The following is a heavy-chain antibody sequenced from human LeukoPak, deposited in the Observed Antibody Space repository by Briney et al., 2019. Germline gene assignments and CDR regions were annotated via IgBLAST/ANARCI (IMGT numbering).Heavy chain of an antibody. CDR1: GYTFTGYY. D-gene: IGHD1-7*01. J-gene: IGHJ5*02. V-gene: IGHV1-2*02. CDR2: INPNSGGT. Sequence: ASVRDSCKASGYTFTGYYMHWVRQAPGQGLEWMGWINPNSGGTNYAQKFQGRVTMTRDTSISTAYMELSRLRSDDTAVYYCARGRTGTPNWFDPWGQGTLVTVSS. CDR3: ARGRTGTPNWFDP.